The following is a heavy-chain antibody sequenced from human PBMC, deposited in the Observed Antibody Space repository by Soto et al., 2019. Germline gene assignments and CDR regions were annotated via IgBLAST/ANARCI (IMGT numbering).Heavy chain of an antibody. CDR1: GGSISSYY. CDR2: IYYSGST. J-gene: IGHJ6*02. CDR3: ARAGYGDYYYGMDV. Sequence: PSETLSLTCTVSGGSISSYYWSWIRQPPGKGLEWIGYIYYSGSTNYNPSLKSRVTISVDTSKNQFSLRLSSVTAADTAVFYCARAGYGDYYYGMDVWSQGTTVTVS. D-gene: IGHD4-17*01. V-gene: IGHV4-59*01.